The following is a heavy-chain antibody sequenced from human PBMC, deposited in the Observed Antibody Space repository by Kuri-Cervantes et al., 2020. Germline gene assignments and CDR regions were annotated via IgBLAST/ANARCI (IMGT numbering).Heavy chain of an antibody. J-gene: IGHJ6*02. CDR1: GFTFSTFA. V-gene: IGHV3-30-3*01. CDR2: ISHDGSSD. D-gene: IGHD3-10*01. CDR3: ATEHRLLWFGELSRYYYYGMDV. Sequence: LSLTCAASGFTFSTFAMHWVRQAPGEGLEWVVVISHDGSSDFYADSVKGRFTISRDNAKNSLYLQMNSLRAEDTAVYYCATEHRLLWFGELSRYYYYGMDVWGQGTTVTVSS.